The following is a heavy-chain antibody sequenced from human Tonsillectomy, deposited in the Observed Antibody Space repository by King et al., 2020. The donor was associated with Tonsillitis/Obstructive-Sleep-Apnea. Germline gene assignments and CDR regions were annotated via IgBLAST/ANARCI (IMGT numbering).Heavy chain of an antibody. CDR3: ARDSGLIATGYYYMAV. CDR1: GYTVTNYY. Sequence: QLVQSGAEVKKPGASVKVSCKASGYTVTNYYMHWVRQAPGQGLEWMGIINPSGGSTSYAQKFQGRITMTRDTSTSTVYMELTSLRSEDTAVYYCARDSGLIATGYYYMAVWGKGTTVTVSS. CDR2: INPSGGST. J-gene: IGHJ6*03. V-gene: IGHV1-46*01. D-gene: IGHD2-8*02.